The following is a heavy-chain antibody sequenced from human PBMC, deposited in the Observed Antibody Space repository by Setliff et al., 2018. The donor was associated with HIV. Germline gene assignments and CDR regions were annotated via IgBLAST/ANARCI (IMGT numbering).Heavy chain of an antibody. V-gene: IGHV5-51*01. Sequence: LGESLKISCQGSGYSFTSYWIGWVRQMPGKGLEWMGIIYPGDSNTRYSPSFQGQVTISADKSISTAFLQWNSLKASDTAMYYCATDVALAGPFHHWGQGTLVTVSS. CDR1: GYSFTSYW. CDR2: IYPGDSNT. D-gene: IGHD6-13*01. CDR3: ATDVALAGPFHH. J-gene: IGHJ1*01.